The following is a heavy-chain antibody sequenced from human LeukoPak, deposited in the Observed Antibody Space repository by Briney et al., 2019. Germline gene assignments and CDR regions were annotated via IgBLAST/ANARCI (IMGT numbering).Heavy chain of an antibody. V-gene: IGHV3-23*01. D-gene: IGHD6-19*01. CDR2: IGGSGGST. CDR3: AKDYGTIAVAGVTWFDP. J-gene: IGHJ5*02. CDR1: GFTFSSYA. Sequence: GGSLRLSCAASGFTFSSYAMSWVRQAPGKGLEWVSAIGGSGGSTYYADSVKGRFTISRDNSKNTLYLQMNSLRAEDTAVYYCAKDYGTIAVAGVTWFDPWGQGTLVTVSS.